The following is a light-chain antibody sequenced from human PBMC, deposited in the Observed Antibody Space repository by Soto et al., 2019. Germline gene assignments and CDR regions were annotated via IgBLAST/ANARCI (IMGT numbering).Light chain of an antibody. CDR3: SSYTSSSTRV. CDR1: SSDVGGYNY. CDR2: EVS. Sequence: QSALTQPASVSGSPGQSITISCTGTSSDVGGYNYVSWYQQHPGKAPKLMIYEVSNRPSGVSNRFSGSKSGNTASLTISGLQAEGEGGYYCSSYTSSSTRVFGGGTKLTVL. V-gene: IGLV2-14*01. J-gene: IGLJ2*01.